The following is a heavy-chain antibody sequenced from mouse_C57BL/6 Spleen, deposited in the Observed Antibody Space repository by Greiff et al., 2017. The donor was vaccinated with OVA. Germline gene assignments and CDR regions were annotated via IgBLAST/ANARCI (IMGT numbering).Heavy chain of an antibody. Sequence: QVQLQQPGAELVRPGSSVKLSCKASGYTFTSYWMHWVKQRPIQGLEWIGNIDPSDSETHYNQKFKDKAKLTVDKSSSTAYMQLSSLTSEDSAVYYCAKIGRYGSSLYYYAMDYWGQGTSVTVSS. D-gene: IGHD1-1*01. V-gene: IGHV1-52*01. CDR1: GYTFTSYW. CDR2: IDPSDSET. J-gene: IGHJ4*01. CDR3: AKIGRYGSSLYYYAMDY.